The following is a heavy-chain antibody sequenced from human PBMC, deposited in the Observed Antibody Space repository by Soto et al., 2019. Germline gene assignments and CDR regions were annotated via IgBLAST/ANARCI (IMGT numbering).Heavy chain of an antibody. J-gene: IGHJ4*01. V-gene: IGHV3-30*18. CDR2: ISYDGSNK. Sequence: GGSLRLSYAASGFTFSSYGMHWVRQAPGKGLEWVAVISYDGSNKYYADSVKGRFTISRDNSRNTLYLPMNSLRAEDTAVYYFSKSTNYYDRSNAYSGQGTLVTLSS. CDR3: SKSTNYYDRSNAY. CDR1: GFTFSSYG. D-gene: IGHD3-22*01.